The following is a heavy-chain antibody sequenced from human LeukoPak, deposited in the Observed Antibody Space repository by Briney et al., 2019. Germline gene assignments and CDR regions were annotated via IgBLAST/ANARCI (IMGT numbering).Heavy chain of an antibody. D-gene: IGHD2-2*02. V-gene: IGHV4-59*01. CDR2: IYYSGST. CDR3: ARGLGYCSSTSCYMAFDI. J-gene: IGHJ3*02. Sequence: SETLSLTCTVSGGSISSYYWSWIRQPAGEGLEWIGYIYYSGSTNYNPSLKSRVTISVDTSKNQFSLKLSSVTAADTAVYYCARGLGYCSSTSCYMAFDIWGQGTMVTVSS. CDR1: GGSISSYY.